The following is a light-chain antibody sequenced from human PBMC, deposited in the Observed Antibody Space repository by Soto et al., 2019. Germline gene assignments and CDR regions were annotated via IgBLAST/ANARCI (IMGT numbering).Light chain of an antibody. V-gene: IGKV1-9*01. CDR3: YHVVSYPLT. Sequence: SVTIIKQASQGIRSYLAWYQQKPGKAPKLLIYAASTLQSGVPSRFSGSGSGTDSTHTIRSLQPEASATHNRYHVVSYPLTIGRGTRLEIK. CDR2: AAS. CDR1: QGIRSY. J-gene: IGKJ5*01.